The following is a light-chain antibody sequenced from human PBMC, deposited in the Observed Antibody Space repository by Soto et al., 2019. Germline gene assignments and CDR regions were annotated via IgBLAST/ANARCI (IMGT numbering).Light chain of an antibody. Sequence: EIVLTQSPATLSLSPGERATLSCRASQSVSSYLAWYQQKPGQAPRLLIYDASNRATGIPARFSGSGSGSECTLTISSLEPEDFAIYYCQQHSNWPITFGQGTRLEIK. J-gene: IGKJ5*01. CDR2: DAS. CDR1: QSVSSY. CDR3: QQHSNWPIT. V-gene: IGKV3-11*01.